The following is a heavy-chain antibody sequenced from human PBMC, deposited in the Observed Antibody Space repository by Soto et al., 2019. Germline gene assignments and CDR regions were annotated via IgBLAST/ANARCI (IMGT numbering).Heavy chain of an antibody. Sequence: EVQLAESGGGLVQPGGSLRLSCAAAGFSFDEFAMHWVRQVPGKGLEWVAGIKWSDDIIGYVGSVKGRFTISRDNAKSSLYLQMNSLSPEDTGLYYCAKGKGLHTPLGYYYFGMDVWGLGTTVTVSS. D-gene: IGHD2-15*01. J-gene: IGHJ6*02. CDR3: AKGKGLHTPLGYYYFGMDV. V-gene: IGHV3-9*01. CDR1: GFSFDEFA. CDR2: IKWSDDII.